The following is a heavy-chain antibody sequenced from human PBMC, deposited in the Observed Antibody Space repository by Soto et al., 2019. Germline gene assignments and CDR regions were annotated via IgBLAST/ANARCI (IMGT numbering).Heavy chain of an antibody. CDR3: ARDSRYCSSTSCYSKAGYYYGMDV. V-gene: IGHV3-48*02. CDR1: GFTFSSYS. D-gene: IGHD2-2*01. Sequence: EVQLVESGGGLVQPGGSLRLSCAASGFTFSSYSMNWVRQAPGKGLEWVSYISSSSSTIYYADSMKGRFTISRDNAKNSLYLQMNSLRDEDTAVYYCARDSRYCSSTSCYSKAGYYYGMDVWGQGTTVTVSS. J-gene: IGHJ6*02. CDR2: ISSSSSTI.